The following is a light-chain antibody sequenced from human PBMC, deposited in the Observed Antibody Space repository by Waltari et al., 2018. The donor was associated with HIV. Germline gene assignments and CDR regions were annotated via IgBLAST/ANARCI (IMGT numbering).Light chain of an antibody. J-gene: IGKJ1*01. V-gene: IGKV1-39*01. Sequence: DIQMTQSPSSLSASVGDRVTITCRTSQTISDFLNWYQQKPGKAPKLLIYAASSLQSGVPSRFSGSGSGTDFTLTISSLQPEDFAIYYCQQSYRSWTFGQGTKVEIK. CDR3: QQSYRSWT. CDR2: AAS. CDR1: QTISDF.